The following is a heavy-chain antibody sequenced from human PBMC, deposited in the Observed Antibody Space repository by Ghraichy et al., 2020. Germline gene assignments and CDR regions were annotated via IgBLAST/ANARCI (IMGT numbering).Heavy chain of an antibody. CDR1: GFTFSSCW. CDR3: ARGSGWLADY. Sequence: GGSLRLSCEGTGFTFSSCWMNWVRQAPGKGLEWVAIIKQDGSAKYYVDSVKGRFTISRGNAKNSLYLQMNSLRAEDTAVYYCARGSGWLADYWGQGTLVTVSS. J-gene: IGHJ4*02. V-gene: IGHV3-7*01. CDR2: IKQDGSAK. D-gene: IGHD5-24*01.